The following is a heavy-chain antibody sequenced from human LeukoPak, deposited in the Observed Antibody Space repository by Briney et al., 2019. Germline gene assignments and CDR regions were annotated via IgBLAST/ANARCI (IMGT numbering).Heavy chain of an antibody. V-gene: IGHV3-74*01. CDR2: IASDGSST. CDR1: GFTFSSYS. Sequence: GVLRLSCAASGFTFSSYSMNWVRQAPGKGLVWVSRIASDGSSTTYADSVKGRFSISRDNAKNTLYLQMNSLRVEDTAVYYCARGRPHGNDYWGQGTLVTVSS. CDR3: ARGRPHGNDY. D-gene: IGHD4-23*01. J-gene: IGHJ4*02.